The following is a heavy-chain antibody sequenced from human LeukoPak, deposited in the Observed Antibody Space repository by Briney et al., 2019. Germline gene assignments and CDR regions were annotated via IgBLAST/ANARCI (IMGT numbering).Heavy chain of an antibody. Sequence: SETLSLTCTVSGGSISSYYWSWIRQPPGKGLEWIGYIYYSGSTNYNPSPKSRVTISVDTSKNQFSLKLSSVTAADTAVYYCARVGWSSSWYVDYWGQGTLVTVSS. CDR2: IYYSGST. D-gene: IGHD6-13*01. CDR1: GGSISSYY. CDR3: ARVGWSSSWYVDY. J-gene: IGHJ4*02. V-gene: IGHV4-59*01.